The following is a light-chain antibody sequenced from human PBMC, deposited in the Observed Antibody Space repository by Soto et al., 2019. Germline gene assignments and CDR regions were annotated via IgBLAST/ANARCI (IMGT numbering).Light chain of an antibody. CDR3: CSYVGSYTYV. CDR2: GVN. CDR1: SSDVGGYNY. J-gene: IGLJ1*01. Sequence: QSALTQPRSVSGSPGQSVTISCTGTSSDVGGYNYVSWYQQHPGKGPKLMIYGVNKRPSGVPDRFSGSKSGNTASLTISGLQVEDEADYYCCSYVGSYTYVFEAGTRSPS. V-gene: IGLV2-11*01.